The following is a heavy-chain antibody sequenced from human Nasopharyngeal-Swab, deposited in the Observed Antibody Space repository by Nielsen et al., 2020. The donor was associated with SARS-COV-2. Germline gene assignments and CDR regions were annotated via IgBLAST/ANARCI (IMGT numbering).Heavy chain of an antibody. D-gene: IGHD4-23*01. Sequence: ASVKVSCKASGYTFTSYDINWVRQATAQGLEWMGWMNPNSGNTGYAQKFQGRVTMTRNTSISTAYMERGCLRSEDTAVYYCARAVVLGKFDYWGQGTLVTVSS. J-gene: IGHJ4*02. CDR1: GYTFTSYD. CDR2: MNPNSGNT. CDR3: ARAVVLGKFDY. V-gene: IGHV1-8*01.